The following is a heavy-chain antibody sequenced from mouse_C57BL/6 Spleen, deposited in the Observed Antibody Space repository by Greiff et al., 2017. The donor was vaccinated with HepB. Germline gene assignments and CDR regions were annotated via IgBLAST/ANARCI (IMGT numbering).Heavy chain of an antibody. CDR1: GYTFPSYW. D-gene: IGHD2-1*01. CDR2: IHPNSGST. J-gene: IGHJ2*01. CDR3: AREDGNGYFDY. V-gene: IGHV1-64*01. Sequence: VQLQQPGAELVKPGASVKLSCKASGYTFPSYWMHWVKQRPGQGLEWIGMIHPNSGSTNDNEKFKSKATLTVDKSSSTAYMQLSSLTSEGSAVYYCAREDGNGYFDYWGQGTTLTVSS.